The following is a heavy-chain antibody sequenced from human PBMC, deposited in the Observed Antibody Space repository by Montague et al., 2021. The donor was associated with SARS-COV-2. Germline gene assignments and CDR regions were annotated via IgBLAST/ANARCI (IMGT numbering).Heavy chain of an antibody. D-gene: IGHD3-10*01. J-gene: IGHJ4*02. CDR2: N. Sequence: NDYAVSVKSRVTINPDTSKNQFSLQLNSVTPEDSAVYYCARAGSLGNFDYWGQGTLVTVSS. V-gene: IGHV6-1*01. CDR3: ARAGSLGNFDY.